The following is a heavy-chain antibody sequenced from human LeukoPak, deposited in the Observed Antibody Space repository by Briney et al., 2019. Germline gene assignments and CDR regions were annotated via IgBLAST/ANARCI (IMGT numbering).Heavy chain of an antibody. D-gene: IGHD6-19*01. CDR2: TFYRSKWYN. V-gene: IGHV6-1*01. CDR1: GDSVSNDRAA. Sequence: SQTLSLTCAISGDSVSNDRAAWNWIRQSPSRGLEWLGRTFYRSKWYNDYAESVKGRIAFSADTPKNQFTLQLNSVTPDDTAVYFCARQGSAGWTFDFWGQGTLVTVSS. CDR3: ARQGSAGWTFDF. J-gene: IGHJ4*02.